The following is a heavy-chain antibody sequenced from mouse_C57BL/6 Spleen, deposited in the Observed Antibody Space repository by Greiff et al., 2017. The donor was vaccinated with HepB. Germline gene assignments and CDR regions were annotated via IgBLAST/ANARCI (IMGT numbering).Heavy chain of an antibody. D-gene: IGHD4-1*01. Sequence: EVQLVESGGGLVKPGGSLKLSCAASGFTFSSYAMSWVRQTPEKRLEWVATISDGGSYTYYPDNVKGRFTISRDNAKNNLYLQMSHLKSEDTAMYYCAKLGPGYWGQGTTLTVSS. CDR3: AKLGPGY. J-gene: IGHJ2*01. CDR1: GFTFSSYA. V-gene: IGHV5-4*01. CDR2: ISDGGSYT.